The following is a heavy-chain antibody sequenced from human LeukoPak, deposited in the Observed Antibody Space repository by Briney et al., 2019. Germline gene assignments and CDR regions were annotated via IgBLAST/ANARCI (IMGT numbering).Heavy chain of an antibody. CDR2: INHSGST. V-gene: IGHV4-34*01. D-gene: IGHD2-21*02. CDR3: ARGSGGNSGQETSFDY. CDR1: GGSFSGYY. J-gene: IGHJ4*02. Sequence: SETLSLTCAVYGGSFSGYYWSWIRQPPGKGLEWIGEINHSGSTNYNPSLKSRATISVDTSKNQFSLKLSSVTAADTAVYYCARGSGGNSGQETSFDYWGQGTLVTVSS.